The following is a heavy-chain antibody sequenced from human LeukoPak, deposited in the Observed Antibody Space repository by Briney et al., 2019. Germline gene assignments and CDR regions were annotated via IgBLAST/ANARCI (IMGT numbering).Heavy chain of an antibody. CDR2: IYYSGST. D-gene: IGHD5-18*01. V-gene: IGHV4-59*01. CDR3: ARENTAMANDAFDM. Sequence: SETLCLTCAVSGGSISSYYWSWVRQPPGKGLEWGGYIYYSGSTNYNPSLKSRVTISVDTSKNQFSLKLSSVTAADTAVYYCARENTAMANDAFDMWGQGTMVTVS. J-gene: IGHJ3*02. CDR1: GGSISSYY.